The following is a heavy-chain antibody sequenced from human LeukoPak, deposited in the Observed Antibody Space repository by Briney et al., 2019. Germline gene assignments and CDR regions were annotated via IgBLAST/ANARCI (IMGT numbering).Heavy chain of an antibody. D-gene: IGHD2-2*01. CDR3: ARGGYCSSTSCYGLYWFDP. CDR2: IYYSGST. V-gene: IGHV4-39*07. CDR1: GGSISSSSYY. Sequence: PSETLSLTCTVSGGSISSSSYYWGWIRQPPGKGLEWIGSIYYSGSTYYNPSLKSRVTISVGTSKNQFSLELSSVTAADTAVYYCARGGYCSSTSCYGLYWFDPWGQGTLVTVSS. J-gene: IGHJ5*02.